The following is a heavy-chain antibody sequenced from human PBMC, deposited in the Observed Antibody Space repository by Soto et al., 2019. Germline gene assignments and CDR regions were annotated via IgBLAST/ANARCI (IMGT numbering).Heavy chain of an antibody. CDR1: GFTFSSYA. D-gene: IGHD3-3*01. Sequence: GGSLRLSCAASGFTFSSYAISWVRQAPGKGLEWVSAISGSGGSTYYADSVKGRFTISRDNSKNTLYLQMNSLRAEDTAVYYCAKSSLYYYDFWSGYYMYYGMDVWGQGTTVTVSS. CDR2: ISGSGGST. J-gene: IGHJ6*02. CDR3: AKSSLYYYDFWSGYYMYYGMDV. V-gene: IGHV3-23*01.